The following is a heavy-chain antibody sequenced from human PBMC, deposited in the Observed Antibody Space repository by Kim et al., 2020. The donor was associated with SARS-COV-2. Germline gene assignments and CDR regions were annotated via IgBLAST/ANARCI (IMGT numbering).Heavy chain of an antibody. CDR2: INPSGGST. J-gene: IGHJ3*02. CDR1: GYTFTSYY. D-gene: IGHD2-2*01. CDR3: ARDLVVVPAAGDFDI. Sequence: ASVKVSCKASGYTFTSYYMHWVRQAPGQGLEWMGIINPSGGSTSYAQKFQGRVTMTRDTSTSTVYMELSSLRSEDTAVYYCARDLVVVPAAGDFDIWGQGTMVTVSS. V-gene: IGHV1-46*01.